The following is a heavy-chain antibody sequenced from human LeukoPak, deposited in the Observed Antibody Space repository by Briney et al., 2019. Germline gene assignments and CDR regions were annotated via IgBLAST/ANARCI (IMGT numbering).Heavy chain of an antibody. CDR1: GYSFTNYW. J-gene: IGHJ4*02. Sequence: GESLKISCKGSGYSFTNYWIGWVRQMPGKGLEWMGIIYPDDSDTRYSPSFQGQVTISADKSTNTANLQWTNLKASDSAMYYCAREGWFGESSFAYWGQGTLLTVSS. CDR3: AREGWFGESSFAY. D-gene: IGHD3-10*01. CDR2: IYPDDSDT. V-gene: IGHV5-51*01.